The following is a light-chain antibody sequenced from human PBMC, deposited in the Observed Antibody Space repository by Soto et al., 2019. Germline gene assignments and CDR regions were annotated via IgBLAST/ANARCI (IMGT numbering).Light chain of an antibody. CDR3: CSYAGSYFYVV. Sequence: QSALTPPRSVSGSPGQSVTISCTGTSSDVGGYNYVSWYQQHPGKAPKLMIYDVSKRPSGVPDRFSGSKSGNTASLTISGLQAEDEADYYCCSYAGSYFYVVFGGGTKLTVL. V-gene: IGLV2-11*01. CDR1: SSDVGGYNY. CDR2: DVS. J-gene: IGLJ2*01.